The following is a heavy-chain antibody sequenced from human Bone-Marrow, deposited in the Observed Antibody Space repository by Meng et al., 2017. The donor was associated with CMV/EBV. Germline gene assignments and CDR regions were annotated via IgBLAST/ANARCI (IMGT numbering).Heavy chain of an antibody. D-gene: IGHD3-3*01. CDR3: AKAYYDFWSGYYMDV. V-gene: IGHV3-9*01. J-gene: IGHJ6*02. Sequence: SLKISCAASGFTFDDYAMHWVRQAPGKGLEWVSGISWNSGSIGYADSVKGRFTISRDNAKNSLYLQMNSLRAEDTALYYCAKAYYDFWSGYYMDVWGQGPTVTLYS. CDR1: GFTFDDYA. CDR2: ISWNSGSI.